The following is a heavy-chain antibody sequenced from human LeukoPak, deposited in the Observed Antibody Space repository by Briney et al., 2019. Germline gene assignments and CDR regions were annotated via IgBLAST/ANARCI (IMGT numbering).Heavy chain of an antibody. V-gene: IGHV3-23*01. CDR1: GFTFSSYA. D-gene: IGHD3-9*01. CDR3: ARVPPYDILPGYYHENWFDP. Sequence: GGSLRLSCAASGFTFSSYAMSWVRQAPGKGLDWVSSINGGGGSTYYADSVKGRFTISRDNSKNTLYLQMNSLRAEDTAVYYCARVPPYDILPGYYHENWFDPWGQGTLVTVSS. J-gene: IGHJ5*02. CDR2: INGGGGST.